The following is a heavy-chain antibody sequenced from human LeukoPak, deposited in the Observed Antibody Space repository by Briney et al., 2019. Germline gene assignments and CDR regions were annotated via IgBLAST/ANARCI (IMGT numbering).Heavy chain of an antibody. CDR1: GFTFSSYW. V-gene: IGHV3-7*01. CDR2: IKHDGSEK. Sequence: GGSLRLSCAASGFTFSSYWMSWVRQAPGKGLEWVANIKHDGSEKYYVDSVKDRFTISRDNAKNSLYLQMNSLRAEDTAVYYCARDGSSPKYYDFWSGYYEESYYYMDVWGKGTTVTVSS. D-gene: IGHD3-3*01. CDR3: ARDGSSPKYYDFWSGYYEESYYYMDV. J-gene: IGHJ6*03.